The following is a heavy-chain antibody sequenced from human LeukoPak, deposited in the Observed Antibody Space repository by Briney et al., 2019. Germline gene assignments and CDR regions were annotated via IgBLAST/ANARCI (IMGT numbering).Heavy chain of an antibody. Sequence: GGSLRLSCAGSGFTFTSYWMSWVRQAPGKGLEWVSGISWNSGSIGYADSVKGRFTISRDNAKNSLYLQMNSLRAEDTALYYCAKDMAPRVDDILTGYLDYWGQGTLVTVSS. J-gene: IGHJ4*02. CDR3: AKDMAPRVDDILTGYLDY. CDR1: GFTFTSYW. CDR2: ISWNSGSI. V-gene: IGHV3-9*01. D-gene: IGHD3-9*01.